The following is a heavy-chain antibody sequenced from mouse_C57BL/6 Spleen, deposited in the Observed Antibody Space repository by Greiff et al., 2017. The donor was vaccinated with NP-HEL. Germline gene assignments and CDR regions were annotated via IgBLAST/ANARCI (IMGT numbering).Heavy chain of an antibody. CDR2: ISYDGSN. CDR3: ARDNWVFAY. V-gene: IGHV3-6*01. D-gene: IGHD4-1*01. J-gene: IGHJ3*01. CDR1: GYSITSGYY. Sequence: VQLQQSGPGLVKPSQSLSLTCSVTGYSITSGYYWNWIRQFPGNKLEWMGYISYDGSNNYNPSLKNRISITRDTSKNQFFLKLNSVTTEDTATYYCARDNWVFAYWGQGTLVTVSA.